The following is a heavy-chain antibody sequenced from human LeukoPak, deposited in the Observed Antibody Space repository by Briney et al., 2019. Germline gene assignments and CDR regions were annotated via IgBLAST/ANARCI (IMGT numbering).Heavy chain of an antibody. CDR2: IGYDGSNK. V-gene: IGHV3-30*02. CDR3: VAIAVAGQFY. CDR1: GFAFSGYG. Sequence: PGGSLRLSCAASGFAFSGYGMHWVRQAPGEGLEWITYIGYDGSNKFYGDSVRGRFTISRDNSKNTLYVQMNSLRVEDTAMYYCVAIAVAGQFYWGQGTLVTVSS. J-gene: IGHJ4*02. D-gene: IGHD6-19*01.